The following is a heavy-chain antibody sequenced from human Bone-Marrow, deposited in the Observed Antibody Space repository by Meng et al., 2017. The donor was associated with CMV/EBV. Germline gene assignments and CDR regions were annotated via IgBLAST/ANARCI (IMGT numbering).Heavy chain of an antibody. Sequence: GESLKISCAASGFTFSSYSMNWVRQAPGKGLEWVAVISYDGSNKYYADSVKGRFTISRDNSKNTLYLQMNSLRAEDTAVYYCARERYCSSTSCSYYYYYGMDVWGQGTTVTVSS. CDR3: ARERYCSSTSCSYYYYYGMDV. CDR2: ISYDGSNK. D-gene: IGHD2-2*01. V-gene: IGHV3-30*03. J-gene: IGHJ6*02. CDR1: GFTFSSYS.